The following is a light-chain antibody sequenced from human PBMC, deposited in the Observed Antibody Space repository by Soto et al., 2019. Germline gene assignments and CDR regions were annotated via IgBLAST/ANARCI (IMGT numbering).Light chain of an antibody. V-gene: IGKV3-15*01. CDR2: GAS. J-gene: IGKJ1*01. CDR1: QSISNK. CDR3: QQYTNWPPWT. Sequence: EIVMTQSPATLSVSPGERATLSCRASQSISNKLAWYQQRPGQAPRLLIYGASTRATGIPARFSGSGSGTEFTLTISSLQSEDFAVYYCQQYTNWPPWTFGQGTKVEVK.